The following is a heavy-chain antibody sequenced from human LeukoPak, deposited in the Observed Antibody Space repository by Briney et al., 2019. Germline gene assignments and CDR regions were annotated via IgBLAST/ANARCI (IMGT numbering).Heavy chain of an antibody. J-gene: IGHJ4*02. Sequence: GGSLRLSCAASGFTFSNYWMSWIRQAPGKGLEWVSYISSSGSTIYYADSVKGRFTISRDNAKNSLYLQMNSLRAEDTAVYYCARDKKLGELSVNYFDYWGQGTLVTVSS. CDR3: ARDKKLGELSVNYFDY. V-gene: IGHV3-11*04. CDR1: GFTFSNYW. D-gene: IGHD3-16*02. CDR2: ISSSGSTI.